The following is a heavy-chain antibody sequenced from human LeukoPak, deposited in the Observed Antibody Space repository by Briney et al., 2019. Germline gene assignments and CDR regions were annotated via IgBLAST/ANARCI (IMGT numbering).Heavy chain of an antibody. V-gene: IGHV3-23*01. CDR3: AKEQQISILEWLPTPFDY. J-gene: IGHJ4*02. Sequence: GGSLRLSCAASGFTFSSYSMNWVRQAPGKGLEWVSAISGSGGSTYYADSVKGRFTISRDNSKNTLYLQMNSLRAEDTAVYYCAKEQQISILEWLPTPFDYWGQGTLVTVSS. CDR2: ISGSGGST. CDR1: GFTFSSYS. D-gene: IGHD3-3*01.